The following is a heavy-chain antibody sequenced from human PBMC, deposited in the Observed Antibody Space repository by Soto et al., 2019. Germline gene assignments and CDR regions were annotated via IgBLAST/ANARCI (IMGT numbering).Heavy chain of an antibody. J-gene: IGHJ4*02. D-gene: IGHD3-22*01. CDR1: GYTFTSYG. Sequence: ASVKVSCKASGYTFTSYGISWVRQAPGQGLEWMGWISAYNGNTNYAQKLQGRVTMTTDTSTSTAYMELGSLRSDDTAVYYCARRENDYDSSGYYPDDYWGQGTLGTVSS. CDR2: ISAYNGNT. CDR3: ARRENDYDSSGYYPDDY. V-gene: IGHV1-18*04.